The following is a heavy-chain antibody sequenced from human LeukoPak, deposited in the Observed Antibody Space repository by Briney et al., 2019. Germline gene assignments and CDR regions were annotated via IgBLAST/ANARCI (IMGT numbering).Heavy chain of an antibody. V-gene: IGHV5-51*01. CDR1: GYSFTSYW. D-gene: IGHD2-15*01. Sequence: GESLKISCKGSGYSFTSYWIGWVRQMPGKGLEWMGIIYPGDSDTRYSPSFQGQVTISADKSISTAYLQWSSLKVSDTAVYYCARLVGCSGGSCYNYFDYWGQGTLVTVSS. CDR3: ARLVGCSGGSCYNYFDY. J-gene: IGHJ4*02. CDR2: IYPGDSDT.